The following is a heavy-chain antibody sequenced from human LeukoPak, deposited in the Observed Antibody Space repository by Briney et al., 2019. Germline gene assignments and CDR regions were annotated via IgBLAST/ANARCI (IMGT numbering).Heavy chain of an antibody. CDR1: GYTFTSYG. CDR3: ARVTGQVWFGELQALDY. CDR2: ISAYNGNT. J-gene: IGHJ4*02. V-gene: IGHV1-18*01. Sequence: GTSVKVSCKASGYTFTSYGISWVRQAPGQGLEWMGWISAYNGNTNYAQKLQGRVTMTTDTSTSTAYMELRSLRSDDTAVYYCARVTGQVWFGELQALDYWGQGTLVTVSS. D-gene: IGHD3-10*01.